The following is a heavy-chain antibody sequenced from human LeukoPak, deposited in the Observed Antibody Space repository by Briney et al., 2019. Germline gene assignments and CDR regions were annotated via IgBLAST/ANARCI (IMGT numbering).Heavy chain of an antibody. CDR1: GVSITSGNNY. CDR3: VKAPTVAGSYGWFDP. V-gene: IGHV4-30-4*01. J-gene: IGHJ5*02. Sequence: SQTLSLTCTVSGVSITSGNNYWNWLRQSPGKGLEWIGFIYSGGRTNYNPFLRSRVVISADASKNQISLRVESMTAADTAVYYCVKAPTVAGSYGWFDPWGQGTLVTVSS. D-gene: IGHD5-18*01. CDR2: IYSGGRT.